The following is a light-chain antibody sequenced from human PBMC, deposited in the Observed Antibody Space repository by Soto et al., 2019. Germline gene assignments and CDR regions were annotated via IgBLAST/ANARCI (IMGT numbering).Light chain of an antibody. Sequence: QSVLTQPPSASGTPGQRVTIACSGSSSNIGSRTVKWYQQLPGTAPKLLIYSNDQRPSGVPDRFSGSKSGSSASLAISGLQSEDEADYYCAAWDDSLNGYVFGTGTQLTVL. CDR2: SND. CDR3: AAWDDSLNGYV. V-gene: IGLV1-44*01. J-gene: IGLJ1*01. CDR1: SSNIGSRT.